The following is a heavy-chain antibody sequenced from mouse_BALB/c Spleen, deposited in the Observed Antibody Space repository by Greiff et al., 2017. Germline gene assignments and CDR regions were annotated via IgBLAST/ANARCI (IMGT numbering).Heavy chain of an antibody. J-gene: IGHJ4*01. CDR2: IDPANGNT. D-gene: IGHD6-1*01. V-gene: IGHV14-3*02. CDR1: GFNIKDTY. Sequence: EVQLQQSGAELVKPGASVKLSCTASGFNIKDTYMHWVKQRPEQGLEWIGRIDPANGNTKYDPKFQGKATLTADTSSNTAYLQISSLTSEDTAVYYCASKRDECDVRAMDYWGQGTSVTVSS. CDR3: ASKRDECDVRAMDY.